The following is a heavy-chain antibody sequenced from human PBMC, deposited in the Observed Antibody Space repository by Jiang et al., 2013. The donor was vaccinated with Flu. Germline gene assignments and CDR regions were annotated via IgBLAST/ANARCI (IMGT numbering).Heavy chain of an antibody. CDR2: INPSGGTI. CDR1: GYTFTNYY. J-gene: IGHJ4*02. D-gene: IGHD5-18*01. V-gene: IGHV1-46*01. Sequence: SGAEVKKPGASVRVSCKASGYTFTNYYIHWVRQAPGQGLEWMGVINPSGGTIDYAQKFQARVTMAKDTSTSTVYMELSSLRSEDTAVYYCARDRSPLSGYNYESSLADWGQGTLVTVSS. CDR3: ARDRSPLSGYNYESSLAD.